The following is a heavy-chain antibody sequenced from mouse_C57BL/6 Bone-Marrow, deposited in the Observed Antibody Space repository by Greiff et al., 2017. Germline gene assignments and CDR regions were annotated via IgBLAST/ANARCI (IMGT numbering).Heavy chain of an antibody. CDR2: IRNKANGYTT. CDR1: GFTFTHYY. Sequence: EVQVVESGGGLVQPGGSLSLSCAASGFTFTHYYMSWVRQPPGKALEWLGFIRNKANGYTTEYSASVKGRFTISRDNSQSILYLQMNALRAEDSATYYCARYGYYGRTFDYWGQGTTLTVSS. CDR3: ARYGYYGRTFDY. D-gene: IGHD1-1*01. V-gene: IGHV7-3*01. J-gene: IGHJ2*01.